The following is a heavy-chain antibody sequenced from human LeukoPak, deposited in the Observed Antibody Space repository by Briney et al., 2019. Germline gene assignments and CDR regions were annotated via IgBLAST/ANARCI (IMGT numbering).Heavy chain of an antibody. CDR2: IYSGGST. Sequence: GGSLRLSCAASGFTFSSNDMGWVRQAPGKGLEGVSFIYSGGSTHYTDSVKGRFSISRDNSKNTVSLQMNSLRAEDTAVYYCARRTVPGRPAYWGQGTLVTVSS. J-gene: IGHJ4*02. CDR3: ARRTVPGRPAY. CDR1: GFTFSSND. V-gene: IGHV3-66*04. D-gene: IGHD6-6*01.